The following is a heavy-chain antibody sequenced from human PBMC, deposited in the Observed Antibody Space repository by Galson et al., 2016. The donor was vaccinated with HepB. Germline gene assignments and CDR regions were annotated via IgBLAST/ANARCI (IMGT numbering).Heavy chain of an antibody. J-gene: IGHJ4*02. CDR1: GFQFSKYW. V-gene: IGHV5-51*01. D-gene: IGHD3-3*02. CDR3: VRLRVEGIRADYFQY. CDR2: IYPGDSDT. Sequence: QSGAEVKKPGESLKISCRGFGFQFSKYWIGWVRQMPGTGLEWMGIIYPGDSDTRYNPSFQGQVPISPDKSTDTTYLQWSSLKSSDTAMYYFVRLRVEGIRADYFQYWGQGTLAIVSS.